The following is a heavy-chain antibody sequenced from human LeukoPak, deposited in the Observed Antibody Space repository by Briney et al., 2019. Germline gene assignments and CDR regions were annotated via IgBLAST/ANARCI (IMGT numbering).Heavy chain of an antibody. V-gene: IGHV4-34*01. CDR1: GGSFSGYY. J-gene: IGHJ6*02. CDR3: ARTPYTYYYYYGKDV. CDR2: INHSGST. D-gene: IGHD2-2*02. Sequence: SETLSLTWAVYGGSFSGYYWSWIRQPPGKGLEWIGEINHSGSTNYNPSLKSRVTISVDTSKNQFSLKLSSVTAADTAVYYCARTPYTYYYYYGKDVWGQGTTVTVSS.